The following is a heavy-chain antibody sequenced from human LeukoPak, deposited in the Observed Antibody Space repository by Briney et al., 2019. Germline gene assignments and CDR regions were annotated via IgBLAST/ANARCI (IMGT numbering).Heavy chain of an antibody. D-gene: IGHD2-15*01. CDR3: ARTPCSGGSCYFDY. CDR1: GFTFSNFA. Sequence: GGSLRLSCVASGFTFSNFAMNWVRQAPGKGLEWVSSISSSSGYIYYADSVKGRFTISRDNAKNSLYLQMNSLRAEDTAVYYCARTPCSGGSCYFDYWGQGTLVTVSS. V-gene: IGHV3-21*01. CDR2: ISSSSGYI. J-gene: IGHJ4*02.